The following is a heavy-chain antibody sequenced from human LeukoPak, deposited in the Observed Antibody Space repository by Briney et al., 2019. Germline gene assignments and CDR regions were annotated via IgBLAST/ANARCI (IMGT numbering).Heavy chain of an antibody. J-gene: IGHJ4*02. CDR1: GFTFSSYA. CDR2: ISGSGGST. V-gene: IGHV3-23*01. Sequence: GGSLRLSCAASGFTFSSYAVSWVRQAPGKGLEWVSAISGSGGSTYYADSVKGRFTISRDNSKNTLYLQMNSLRAEDTAVYYCAKVFRAGYSYGSYYFDYWGQGTLVTVSS. CDR3: AKVFRAGYSYGSYYFDY. D-gene: IGHD5-18*01.